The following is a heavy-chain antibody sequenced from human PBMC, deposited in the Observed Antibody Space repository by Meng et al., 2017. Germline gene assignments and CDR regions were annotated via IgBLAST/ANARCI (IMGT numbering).Heavy chain of an antibody. D-gene: IGHD2-2*02. CDR2: ISYSGAT. CDR3: ARVVGDCASCYKGSFDP. J-gene: IGHJ5*02. CDR1: GASISSSVV. Sequence: QVQLQESGPRLVGHSQTLSLTCTVSGASISSSVVWIWIRQPPGKDLEWIGYISYSGATHYNPSLKSRLTISVDTAKNQFSLSLSSVTATDTAVYYCARVVGDCASCYKGSFDPWGQGTLVTVSS. V-gene: IGHV4-30-4*01.